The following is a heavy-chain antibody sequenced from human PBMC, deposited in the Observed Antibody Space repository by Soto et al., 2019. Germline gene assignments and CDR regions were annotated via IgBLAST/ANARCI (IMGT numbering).Heavy chain of an antibody. D-gene: IGHD2-2*01. V-gene: IGHV4-34*01. CDR2: INHSGST. J-gene: IGHJ6*02. CDR3: ARLKYQLPYYYYGMDV. CDR1: GGSFSGYY. Sequence: SETLSLTCAVYGGSFSGYYWSWIRQPPGKGLEWIGEINHSGSTNYNPSLKSRVTISVDTSKNQFSLKLSSVTAADTAVYYCARLKYQLPYYYYGMDVWGQGTTVTVSS.